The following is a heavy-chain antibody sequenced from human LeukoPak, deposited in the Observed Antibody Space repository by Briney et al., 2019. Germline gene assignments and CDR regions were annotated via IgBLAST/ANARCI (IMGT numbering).Heavy chain of an antibody. J-gene: IGHJ4*02. CDR2: ISYDGSNK. D-gene: IGHD3-10*01. CDR3: AGESILYGSGSYYFDY. CDR1: GFTFRSYA. V-gene: IGHV3-30*04. Sequence: GGSLRLSCAASGFTFRSYAMHRVRQAPGKGLEWVAVISYDGSNKYYADSVKGRFTISRDNSKNTLYLQMNSLRAEDTAMYYCAGESILYGSGSYYFDYWGQGTLVTVSS.